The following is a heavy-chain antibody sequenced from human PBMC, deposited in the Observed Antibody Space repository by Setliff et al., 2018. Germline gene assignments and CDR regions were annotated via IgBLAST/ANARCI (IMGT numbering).Heavy chain of an antibody. D-gene: IGHD6-6*01. Sequence: PSETLSLTCAVYGGSFSGYYWNWIRQAPGKGLEWIGEINHRGTTSYTPSLKGRVTISVDTSKNQFSLKLSSVTAADKAVYYCARELVATWRGYSSSSPRYYFDNWGQGTLVT. J-gene: IGHJ4*02. CDR3: ARELVATWRGYSSSSPRYYFDN. V-gene: IGHV4-34*01. CDR2: INHRGTT. CDR1: GGSFSGYY.